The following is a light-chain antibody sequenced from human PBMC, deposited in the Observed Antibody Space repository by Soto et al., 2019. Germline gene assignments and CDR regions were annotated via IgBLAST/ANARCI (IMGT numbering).Light chain of an antibody. CDR2: DAS. CDR1: QSVLYSSTGRNY. Sequence: DIVMTQSPDSLALSLGERATINCKSSQSVLYSSTGRNYLAWYQQIPGQPPRLLIYDASNRAAGVPARFSGSGSGTHFTLTISSLQPEDYATYYCQQSYSTPPLTFGGGTKVDI. J-gene: IGKJ4*01. CDR3: QQSYSTPPLT. V-gene: IGKV4-1*01.